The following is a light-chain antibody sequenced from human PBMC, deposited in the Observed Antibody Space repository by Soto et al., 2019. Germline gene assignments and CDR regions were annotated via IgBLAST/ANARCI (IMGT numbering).Light chain of an antibody. Sequence: QSFLTQPASVSGSPGQSITISCTGTSSDVGGYNFVSWYQHHPGTPPKLIIYEVIHRPSGVSNRFSGSKSAITASLTISGLQVEDEADYFCSSYSSTTTREVFGTGTKVTVL. CDR3: SSYSSTTTREV. V-gene: IGLV2-14*01. J-gene: IGLJ1*01. CDR2: EVI. CDR1: SSDVGGYNF.